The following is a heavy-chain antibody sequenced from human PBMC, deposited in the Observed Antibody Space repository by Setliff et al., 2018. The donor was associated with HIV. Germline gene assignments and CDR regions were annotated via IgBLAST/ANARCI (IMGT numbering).Heavy chain of an antibody. J-gene: IGHJ6*03. V-gene: IGHV4-34*01. CDR3: ARVSCSSWYSTPQYYYYSMDV. Sequence: PSETLSLTCAVYGGSFSGYCWSWIRQPPGKGLEWSGEIQHSGRTNYNPSLKSRVTTSVDTSKNQFSLRLSSVTAADTAVYYCARVSCSSWYSTPQYYYYSMDVWGNGTTVTVSS. D-gene: IGHD6-13*01. CDR1: GGSFSGYC. CDR2: IQHSGRT.